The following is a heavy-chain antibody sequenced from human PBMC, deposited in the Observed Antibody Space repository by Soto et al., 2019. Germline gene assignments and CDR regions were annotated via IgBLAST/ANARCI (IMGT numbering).Heavy chain of an antibody. CDR1: GFSFGDSY. V-gene: IGHV3-11*06. CDR3: AKTIVAASGYYFDH. J-gene: IGHJ4*02. D-gene: IGHD2-21*01. Sequence: QVQLVESGGGLVKPGGSLRLACAASGFSFGDSYMSWVRQAPGKGLEWLSYISGGSSYTNYAASVKGRFTISRDNAKRSLYLEMNSLRADDTAVYYCAKTIVAASGYYFDHWGQGNLVTVSS. CDR2: ISGGSSYT.